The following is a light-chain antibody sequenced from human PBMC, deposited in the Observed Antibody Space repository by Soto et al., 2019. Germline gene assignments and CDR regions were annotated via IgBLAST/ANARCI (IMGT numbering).Light chain of an antibody. CDR2: KVS. J-gene: IGKJ5*01. CDR3: MQGINWPWT. CDR1: QSLVSSDGNTY. Sequence: DVVMTQSPLSLPVTLGQPASISCRSSQSLVSSDGNTYLNWFQQRPGQSPRRLIYKVSNRDSGVPDRFSGSGSGTDFTLKISRVEAEDVGVYYCMQGINWPWTFGQGTRLEIK. V-gene: IGKV2-30*01.